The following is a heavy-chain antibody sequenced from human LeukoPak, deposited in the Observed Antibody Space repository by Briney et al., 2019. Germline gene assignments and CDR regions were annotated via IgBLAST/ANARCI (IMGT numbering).Heavy chain of an antibody. CDR1: GGTFSSYA. V-gene: IGHV1-69*04. Sequence: ASVKVSCKASGGTFSSYAISWVRQAPGQGLEWMGRIIPILGIANYAQKFQGRVTITADKSTSTAYMELSSLRSEDTAVCYCARDFADCSSTSCSNWFDPWGQGTLVTVSS. J-gene: IGHJ5*02. CDR3: ARDFADCSSTSCSNWFDP. D-gene: IGHD2-2*01. CDR2: IIPILGIA.